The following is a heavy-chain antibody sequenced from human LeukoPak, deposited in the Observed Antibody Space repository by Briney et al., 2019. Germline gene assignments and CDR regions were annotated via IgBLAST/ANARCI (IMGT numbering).Heavy chain of an antibody. Sequence: SVKVSCKASGGTFSSYAISWVRQAPGQGLEWMGGIIPIFGTANYAQKFQDRVTITADESTSTAYMELSSLRSEDTAVYYCARGAYYDSSGYYPFDYWGQGTLVTVSS. D-gene: IGHD3-22*01. J-gene: IGHJ4*02. CDR2: IIPIFGTA. CDR1: GGTFSSYA. V-gene: IGHV1-69*01. CDR3: ARGAYYDSSGYYPFDY.